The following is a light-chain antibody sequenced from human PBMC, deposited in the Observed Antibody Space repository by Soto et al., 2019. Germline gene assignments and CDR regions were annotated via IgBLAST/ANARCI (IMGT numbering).Light chain of an antibody. CDR1: QSVLYSSNTKNY. Sequence: DIVVTQSPDSLAVFLGERATINCKSSQSVLYSSNTKNYLAWYQQKPGQPPKLLIYWASTRESGVPDRFSDSGSGTDFTLTISSLQAEDVAVYYCQQYYSTPYTFGQGTKLEIK. CDR2: WAS. J-gene: IGKJ2*01. V-gene: IGKV4-1*01. CDR3: QQYYSTPYT.